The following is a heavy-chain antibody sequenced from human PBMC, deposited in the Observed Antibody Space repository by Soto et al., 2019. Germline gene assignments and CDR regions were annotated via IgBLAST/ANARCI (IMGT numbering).Heavy chain of an antibody. D-gene: IGHD2-15*01. CDR1: SYTFTGNY. V-gene: IGHV1-2*02. CDR3: ARGFCSAIGCSHYFDY. Sequence: QVQLVQSGAEVKKPGASVKVSCKASSYTFTGNYLHWVRQAPGQGLEWMGWINPTTGDTKSTQKFQGRVTMTWDTAISTAYMDLSRLRSDDTAIYFCARGFCSAIGCSHYFDYWGRGTLVTVSS. J-gene: IGHJ4*02. CDR2: INPTTGDT.